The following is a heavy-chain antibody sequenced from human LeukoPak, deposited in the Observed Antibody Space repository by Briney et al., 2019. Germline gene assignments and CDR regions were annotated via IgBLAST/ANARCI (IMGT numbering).Heavy chain of an antibody. D-gene: IGHD6-19*01. J-gene: IGHJ4*02. V-gene: IGHV3-21*05. CDR3: AREHSSVSSESKGYDH. CDR2: TSFSHHT. Sequence: PGRSLRLSCAASGFTFSSYGMHWVRQAPGKGLEWISYTSFSHHTSYADSVKGRFTISRDDARNSLFLQMNSLRAEDTAVYYCAREHSSVSSESKGYDHWGQGTLVTVSS. CDR1: GFTFSSYG.